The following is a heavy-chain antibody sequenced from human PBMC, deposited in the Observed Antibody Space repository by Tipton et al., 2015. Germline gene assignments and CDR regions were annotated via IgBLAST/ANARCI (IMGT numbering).Heavy chain of an antibody. CDR2: AHYSGST. V-gene: IGHV4-31*03. D-gene: IGHD6-19*01. J-gene: IGHJ4*02. CDR3: ARGGSGWAFDY. Sequence: TLSLTCSVSGASVTSGGWSWIRQPPGKGLEWIGYAHYSGSTYYNPSLKSRVTMSVDTSKNQFSLKLDSVTAADTAVYYCARGGSGWAFDYWGQGTLVSVSS. CDR1: GASVTSGG.